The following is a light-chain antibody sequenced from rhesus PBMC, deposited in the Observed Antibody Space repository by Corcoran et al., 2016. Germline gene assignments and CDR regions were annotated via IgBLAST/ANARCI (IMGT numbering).Light chain of an antibody. CDR2: EVT. J-gene: IGLJ1*01. Sequence: QAALTQPRSVSGSPGQSVTISCTGSSSDIGGYNFVSWYQHLPGTAPKLLIYEVTKRPSGVPDRFSGSKSGNTASLTISGLQAEDEADYFCCSYAGSFTFYVFGGGTRLTVL. CDR1: SSDIGGYNF. V-gene: IGLV2-32*01. CDR3: CSYAGSFTFYV.